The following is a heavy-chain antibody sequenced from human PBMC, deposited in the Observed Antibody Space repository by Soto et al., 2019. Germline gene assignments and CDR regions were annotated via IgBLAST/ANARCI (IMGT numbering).Heavy chain of an antibody. V-gene: IGHV4-39*01. CDR3: ARQVGATRDFDY. CDR1: GGSISSSSYY. D-gene: IGHD1-26*01. CDR2: IYYSGST. J-gene: IGHJ4*02. Sequence: ETLSLTCTVSGGSISSSSYYWGWIRQPPGKGLEWIGSIYYSGSTYYNPSLKSRVTISVDTSKNQFSLKLSSVTAADTAVYYCARQVGATRDFDYWGQGTLVTVSS.